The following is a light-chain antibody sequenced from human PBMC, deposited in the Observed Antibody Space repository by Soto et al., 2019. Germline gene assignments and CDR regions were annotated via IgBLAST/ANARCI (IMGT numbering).Light chain of an antibody. CDR1: SSNIGAGYN. CDR3: QSYDSSLSSWV. CDR2: GNT. J-gene: IGLJ3*02. Sequence: QSVLTQPPSVSVAPGQRVTISCTGSSSNIGAGYNVHWYQQLPGTAPKLLIYGNTNRPSGVPDRFSGSKSGTSASLAITGLQAEDEADYYCQSYDSSLSSWVFGGGTQLTVL. V-gene: IGLV1-40*01.